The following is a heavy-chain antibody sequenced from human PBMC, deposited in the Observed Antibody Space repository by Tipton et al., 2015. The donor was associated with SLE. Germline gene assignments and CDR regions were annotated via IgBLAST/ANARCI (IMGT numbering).Heavy chain of an antibody. D-gene: IGHD6-19*01. CDR1: GGSISSSSYY. CDR3: AREAPVAAVAGSDAFDI. J-gene: IGHJ3*02. CDR2: IYYSGST. Sequence: TLSLTCAVSGGSISSSSYYWGWIRQPPGKGREWIGSIYYSGSTYYNPSLKSRVTISVDTSKNQFSLKLSSVTAADTAVYYCAREAPVAAVAGSDAFDIWGRGTTVTVSS. V-gene: IGHV4-39*07.